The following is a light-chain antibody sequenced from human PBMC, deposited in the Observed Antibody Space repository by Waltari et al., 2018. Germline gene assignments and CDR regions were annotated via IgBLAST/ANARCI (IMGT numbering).Light chain of an antibody. V-gene: IGKV4-1*01. J-gene: IGKJ2*02. CDR2: WAS. Sequence: DIVMTQSPDSLAVSLGERATINCESSLSLLSDFDNQNYLAWYQQKPGQPPKLLIHWASTRESGVPDRFSGSGSGTEFALTISSLQAEDVAVYYCQQYLRAPRTFGQGTALEIK. CDR3: QQYLRAPRT. CDR1: LSLLSDFDNQNY.